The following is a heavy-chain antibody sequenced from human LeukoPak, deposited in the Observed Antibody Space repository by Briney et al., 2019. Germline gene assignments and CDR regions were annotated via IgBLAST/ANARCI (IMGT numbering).Heavy chain of an antibody. CDR1: GFTFSSYG. Sequence: PGGSLRLSCAASGFTFSSYGMHWVRQAPGKGLEGVAVISYDGSNKYYADSVKGRFTISRDNSKNTLYLQMNSLRAEDTAVYYRAKDRATGSLYDSSRYYSHWGQGTLVTVSS. D-gene: IGHD3-22*01. CDR3: AKDRATGSLYDSSRYYSH. V-gene: IGHV3-30*18. CDR2: ISYDGSNK. J-gene: IGHJ4*02.